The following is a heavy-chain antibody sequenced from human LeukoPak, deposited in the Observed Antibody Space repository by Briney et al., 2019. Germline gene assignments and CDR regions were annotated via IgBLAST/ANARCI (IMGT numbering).Heavy chain of an antibody. CDR3: ARDNSVRDEAWWFNP. CDR1: GYTFTSNY. V-gene: IGHV1-46*01. CDR2: ISPSGGST. Sequence: ASVKVSCKTFGYTFTSNYMHWVRQAPGQGPEWMGVISPSGGSTTYAQKFQGRVTLPRDMSTSTDYLELSSLRSEDTAVYYCARDNSVRDEAWWFNPWGQGTLVTVSS. D-gene: IGHD5-24*01. J-gene: IGHJ5*02.